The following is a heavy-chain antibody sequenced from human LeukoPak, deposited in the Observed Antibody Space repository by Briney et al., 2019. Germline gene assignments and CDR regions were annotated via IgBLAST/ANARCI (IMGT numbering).Heavy chain of an antibody. CDR2: IYETGST. V-gene: IGHV4-39*01. Sequence: KPGGSLRLSCAASGFTFSTYAMNWVRQAPGKGLEWIGCIYETGSTYYKSSLKSRVTISVDTSKNQFSLKLSSVTAADTAVYYCARHSGSGYYFYFYTMDVWGQGATVTVSS. CDR3: ARHSGSGYYFYFYTMDV. D-gene: IGHD2-15*01. J-gene: IGHJ6*01. CDR1: GFTFSTYA.